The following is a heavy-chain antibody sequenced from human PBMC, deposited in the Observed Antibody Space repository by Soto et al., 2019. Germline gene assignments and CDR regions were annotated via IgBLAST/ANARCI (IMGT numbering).Heavy chain of an antibody. J-gene: IGHJ5*02. D-gene: IGHD3-3*01. CDR1: GYSFTSYA. CDR2: INAGNGHT. Sequence: QVQLVQSGAEVKKPGASVKVSCKASGYSFTSYAIHWVRQAPGQRLEWMGWINAGNGHTKYSQKFQGRVTITRDTSATTAYMELSRLRSEDTSVYYCAREGSGVLEWLLLTWSQGTLVTVSS. CDR3: AREGSGVLEWLLLT. V-gene: IGHV1-3*01.